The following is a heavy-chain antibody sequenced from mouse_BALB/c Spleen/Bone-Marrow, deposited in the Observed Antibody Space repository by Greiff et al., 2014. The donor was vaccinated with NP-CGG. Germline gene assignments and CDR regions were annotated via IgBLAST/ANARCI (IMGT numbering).Heavy chain of an antibody. V-gene: IGHV1S81*02. D-gene: IGHD2-2*01. CDR2: IDPGTGRT. CDR1: GYTFTSYW. J-gene: IGHJ2*01. Sequence: VQVVESGAELVKPGASVKLSCKASGYTFTSYWMHWVKQRPGQGLEWIGEIDPGTGRTDYNKKFKSRATLTVDKSSSTAYMHLSSLTSEDSAVYYCVRINGYDYWGQGTTLTVSS. CDR3: VRINGYDY.